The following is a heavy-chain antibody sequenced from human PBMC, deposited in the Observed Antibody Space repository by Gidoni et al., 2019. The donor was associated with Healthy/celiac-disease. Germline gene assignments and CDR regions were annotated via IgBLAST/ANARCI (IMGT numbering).Heavy chain of an antibody. V-gene: IGHV4-59*01. J-gene: IGHJ3*02. CDR2: IYYSGST. D-gene: IGHD6-13*01. CDR3: ARDLSIAAAGTSWDAFDI. CDR1: GGSISSYY. Sequence: QVQLQESGPGLVKPSETLSLTCTVSGGSISSYYWSWIRQPPGKGLEWIGYIYYSGSTNYNPSLKSLVTISVDTAKNQFSLKLSSVTAADTAVYYCARDLSIAAAGTSWDAFDIWGQGTMVTVSS.